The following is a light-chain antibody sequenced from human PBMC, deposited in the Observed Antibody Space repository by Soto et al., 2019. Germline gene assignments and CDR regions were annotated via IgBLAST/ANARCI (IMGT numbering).Light chain of an antibody. Sequence: EIVMTQSPATLSVSPGERATLSCRASQSVSSNLAWYQQKPGQAPRLLIYGASTRATGIPARFSGSGSGKEFTLTISSRQSEDFAVYYCRQYNNWPRTFGQGTKVEIK. V-gene: IGKV3-15*01. J-gene: IGKJ1*01. CDR3: RQYNNWPRT. CDR1: QSVSSN. CDR2: GAS.